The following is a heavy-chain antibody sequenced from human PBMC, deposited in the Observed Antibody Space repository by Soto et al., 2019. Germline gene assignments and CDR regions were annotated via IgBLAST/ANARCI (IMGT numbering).Heavy chain of an antibody. CDR3: ARGPVEYYYDSNGYYSNDY. CDR2: IWYDGSNK. D-gene: IGHD3-22*01. V-gene: IGHV3-33*01. Sequence: GGSLRLSCAASGFTFSSYGMHWVRQAPGKGLEWVAVIWYDGSNKYYADSVKGRFTISRDNSKNTLYLQMNSLRAEDTAVYYCARGPVEYYYDSNGYYSNDYWGQGTLVTVSS. J-gene: IGHJ4*02. CDR1: GFTFSSYG.